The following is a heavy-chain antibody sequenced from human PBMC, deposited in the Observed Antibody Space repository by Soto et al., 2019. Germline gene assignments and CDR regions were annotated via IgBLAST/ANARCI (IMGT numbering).Heavy chain of an antibody. Sequence: EVQLLESGGGLVQPGGSLGLSCAASGFTFSSYAMSWVRQAPGKGLEWVSAISGSGGSTYYADSVKGRFTISRDNSKNTLYLQMNSLRAEDTAVYYCAKGQDIVLVPAAIWFDPWGQGTLVTVSS. CDR2: ISGSGGST. J-gene: IGHJ5*02. D-gene: IGHD2-2*01. V-gene: IGHV3-23*01. CDR1: GFTFSSYA. CDR3: AKGQDIVLVPAAIWFDP.